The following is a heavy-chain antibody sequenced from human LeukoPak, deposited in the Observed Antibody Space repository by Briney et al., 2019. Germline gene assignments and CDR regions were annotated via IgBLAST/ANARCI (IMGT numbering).Heavy chain of an antibody. CDR1: GDSISNYY. J-gene: IGHJ3*02. Sequence: RPSETLSLTCTVSGDSISNYYWSWIRLPPGKGLEWIGYIYYTGSTNYNPSLKSRVTISVDTSKNQFSLKLSSVTAADTAVYYCARDVGYDSSGYPNDAFDIWGQGTMVTVSS. CDR2: IYYTGST. V-gene: IGHV4-59*01. CDR3: ARDVGYDSSGYPNDAFDI. D-gene: IGHD3-22*01.